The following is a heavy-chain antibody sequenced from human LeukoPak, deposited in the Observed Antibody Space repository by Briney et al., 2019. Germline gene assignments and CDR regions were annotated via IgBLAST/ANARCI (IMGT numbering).Heavy chain of an antibody. Sequence: ASVKVSCKASGYTFTSYYMHWVRQAPGQGLEWMGIINPSGGSTNYAQKFQGRVTITADESTSTAYMELSSLRSEDTAVYYCARGFRGLLWFGDYWGQGTLVTVSS. CDR2: INPSGGST. CDR1: GYTFTSYY. J-gene: IGHJ4*02. V-gene: IGHV1-46*01. D-gene: IGHD3-10*01. CDR3: ARGFRGLLWFGDY.